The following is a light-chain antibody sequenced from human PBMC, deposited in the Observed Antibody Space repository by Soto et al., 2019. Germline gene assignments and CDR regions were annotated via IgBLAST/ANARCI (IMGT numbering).Light chain of an antibody. CDR2: EVS. CDR1: SSDVGGYNY. CDR3: SSYAGNNNLV. Sequence: QSALTQPPSASGSPGQSVTISCTGTSSDVGGYNYVSWYQQHPGKAPKVLIYEVSERPSGVPDRFSGSKSGNTASLTVSGLQAEDEAEYYCSSYAGNNNLVFGGGTKLTVL. V-gene: IGLV2-8*01. J-gene: IGLJ3*02.